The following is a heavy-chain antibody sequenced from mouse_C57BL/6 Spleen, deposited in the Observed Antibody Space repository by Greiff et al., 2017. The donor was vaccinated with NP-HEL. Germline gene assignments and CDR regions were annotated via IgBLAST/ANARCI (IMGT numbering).Heavy chain of an antibody. J-gene: IGHJ3*01. CDR3: ARWNYYGSSRAY. D-gene: IGHD1-1*01. V-gene: IGHV1-22*01. CDR1: GYTFTDYN. Sequence: DVQLQESGPELVKPGASVKMSCKASGYTFTDYNMHWVKQSHGKSLEWIGNINPNNGGTSYNQKFKGKATLTVNKSSSTAYMELRSLTSEDSAVYYCARWNYYGSSRAYWGQGTLVTVSA. CDR2: INPNNGGT.